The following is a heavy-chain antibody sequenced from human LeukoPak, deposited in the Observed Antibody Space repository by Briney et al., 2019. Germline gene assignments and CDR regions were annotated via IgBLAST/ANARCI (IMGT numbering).Heavy chain of an antibody. V-gene: IGHV3-48*03. CDR3: ARVPGSSGWNYYFDY. CDR2: TSSSGSTV. Sequence: GGSLRLSCAASGDTFSSHEMNWVRQAPGGGLEWVSYTSSSGSTVHYADSVKGRFTISRDNTKNSLLLQMNSLRAEDTAVYYCARVPGSSGWNYYFDYWGQGTLVTVSS. CDR1: GDTFSSHE. J-gene: IGHJ4*02. D-gene: IGHD6-19*01.